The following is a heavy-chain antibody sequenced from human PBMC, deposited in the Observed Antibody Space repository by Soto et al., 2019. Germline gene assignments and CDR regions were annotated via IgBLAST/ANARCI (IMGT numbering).Heavy chain of an antibody. D-gene: IGHD3-16*02. J-gene: IGHJ6*04. Sequence: MQLVQSGPEVKKPGTSVKVSCRTSGFTFSTSAVQWVRQARGQRLEWIGWILVGSAKTNYAQKFQERVTITRDMSTSTADVDMSSRRFEATAMDYCAAVCGEGAIGTWYYYYGMDVWGNWPPVPVSS. CDR1: GFTFSTSA. V-gene: IGHV1-58*01. CDR2: ILVGSAKT. CDR3: AAVCGEGAIGTWYYYYGMDV.